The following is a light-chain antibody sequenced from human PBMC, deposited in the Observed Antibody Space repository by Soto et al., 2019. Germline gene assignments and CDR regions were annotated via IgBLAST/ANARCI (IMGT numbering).Light chain of an antibody. J-gene: IGKJ5*01. CDR3: QQFGSSVN. Sequence: EIVLTQSPGPLSLSPGERATLSCRASQSVSSTYLAWYQQKPGQAPRLLIYRTSTRATGIPDRFSGSGSGTDFTLTISRLEPEDFAVYYCQQFGSSVNFGQGTRLEIK. V-gene: IGKV3-20*01. CDR1: QSVSSTY. CDR2: RTS.